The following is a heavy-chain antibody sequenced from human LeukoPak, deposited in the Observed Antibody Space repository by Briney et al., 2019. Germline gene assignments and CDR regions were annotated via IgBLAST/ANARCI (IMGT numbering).Heavy chain of an antibody. D-gene: IGHD3-10*01. CDR1: GGSISSGDYS. CDR2: IYYSGST. CDR3: ARAPPLPMVRGYNWFDP. J-gene: IGHJ5*02. Sequence: SETLSLTCTVSGGSISSGDYSWSWIRQPPGKGLEWIGYIYYSGSTYYNPSLKSRVTISVDTSKNQFSLKLSSVTAADTAVYYCARAPPLPMVRGYNWFDPWGQGTLVTVSS. V-gene: IGHV4-30-4*01.